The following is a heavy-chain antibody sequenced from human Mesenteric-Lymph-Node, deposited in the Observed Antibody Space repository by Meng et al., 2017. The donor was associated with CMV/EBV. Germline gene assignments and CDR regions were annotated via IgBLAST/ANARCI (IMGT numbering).Heavy chain of an antibody. CDR2: IQYRGNN. V-gene: IGHV4-31*02. D-gene: IGHD4-17*01. CDR3: ARVGFSTVTTSCFDP. Sequence: GWCISSGSYYLGWIRQHPGKGLEGVGYIQYRGNNLYKPYLKGRVTISVDTSKNQFSLKLNSVTAADAAIYYCARVGFSTVTTSCFDPWGQGTLVNVSS. J-gene: IGHJ5*02. CDR1: GWCISSGSYY.